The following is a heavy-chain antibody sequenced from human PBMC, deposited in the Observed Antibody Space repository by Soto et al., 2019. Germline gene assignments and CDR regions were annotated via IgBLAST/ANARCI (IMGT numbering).Heavy chain of an antibody. CDR2: IIPIFGTA. CDR3: ARGQYGDYELTYYYYGMDV. V-gene: IGHV1-69*13. J-gene: IGHJ6*02. CDR1: GGTFSSYA. D-gene: IGHD4-17*01. Sequence: ASVKVSCKASGGTFSSYAISWVRQAPGQGLEWMGGIIPIFGTANYAQKFQGRVTITADESTSTAYMELSSLRSEDTAVYYCARGQYGDYELTYYYYGMDVWGQGTTVTVSS.